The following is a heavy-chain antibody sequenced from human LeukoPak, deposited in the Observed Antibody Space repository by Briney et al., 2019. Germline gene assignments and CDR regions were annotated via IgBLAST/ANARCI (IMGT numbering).Heavy chain of an antibody. CDR2: SRNKANRYTT. CDR3: VRLSRGAMNYHMDV. Sequence: GGSLRLSCAASGFTFKNYGMHWVRQAPGKGLEWVGRSRNKANRYTTTHGESVRGRFTISRDDSENSLYLQLNSLKTEDTGVYYCVRLSRGAMNYHMDVWGKGTTVTISS. J-gene: IGHJ6*03. V-gene: IGHV3-72*01. CDR1: GFTFKNYG. D-gene: IGHD3-10*01.